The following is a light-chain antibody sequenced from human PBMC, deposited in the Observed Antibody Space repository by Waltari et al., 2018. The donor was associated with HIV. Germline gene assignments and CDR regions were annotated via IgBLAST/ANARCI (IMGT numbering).Light chain of an antibody. Sequence: QAVLTQPPSVSGTPVQQVTIPCSRARSNIGTNHVNWYQQHPGTAPKLLIDSNNQRSSGVPGRFSGSKSGTSASLAISGLQSDDVTDYYCAVRDDRLNGVLFGGGTRLTVL. V-gene: IGLV1-44*01. CDR2: SNN. CDR1: RSNIGTNH. J-gene: IGLJ2*01. CDR3: AVRDDRLNGVL.